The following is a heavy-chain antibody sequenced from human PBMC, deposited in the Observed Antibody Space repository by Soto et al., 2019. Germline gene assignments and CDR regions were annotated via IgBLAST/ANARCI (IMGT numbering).Heavy chain of an antibody. CDR1: GFTFSSHA. CDR2: ISYDGSDK. V-gene: IGHV3-30*18. D-gene: IGHD2-21*01. Sequence: VGSLRPSCAASGFTFSSHAMHWVRQAPGKGLQWVAVISYDGSDKYYADSVKGRFTISRDNSKNTLYLQMSSLGAEDTAVYYCAKDVAQGSTGHFDFWGQGTLVTVSS. J-gene: IGHJ4*02. CDR3: AKDVAQGSTGHFDF.